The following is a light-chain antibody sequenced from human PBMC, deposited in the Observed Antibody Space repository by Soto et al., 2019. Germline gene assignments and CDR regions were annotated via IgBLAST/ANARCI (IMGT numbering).Light chain of an antibody. J-gene: IGLJ1*01. V-gene: IGLV1-44*01. CDR1: SSNIGRNT. Sequence: QSVLTQPPSASGTPGQRVIISCSGGSSNIGRNTVNWYQHLPGTAPRLLIYTNDQRPSGVPDRFSGSKSGTSASLAISGLQSEDEAYYYCAAWDGTSSFVFGTGTKLTVL. CDR3: AAWDGTSSFV. CDR2: TND.